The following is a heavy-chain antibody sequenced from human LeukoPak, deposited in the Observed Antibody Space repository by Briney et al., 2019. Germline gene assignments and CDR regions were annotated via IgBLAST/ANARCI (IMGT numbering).Heavy chain of an antibody. CDR2: IYSGGST. Sequence: PGGSLRLSCAASGFTVSSNYMSWVRQAPGKRLEWVSVIYSGGSTYYADSVKGRFTISRDNSKNTLYVQMNSLRAEDTAVYYCARDPGYSYGSYYGMDVWGQGTTVTVSS. CDR3: ARDPGYSYGSYYGMDV. J-gene: IGHJ6*02. V-gene: IGHV3-66*02. D-gene: IGHD5-18*01. CDR1: GFTVSSNY.